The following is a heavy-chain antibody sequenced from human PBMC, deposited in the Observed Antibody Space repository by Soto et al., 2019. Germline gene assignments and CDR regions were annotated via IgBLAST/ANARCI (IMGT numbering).Heavy chain of an antibody. Sequence: QVHLVESGGGVVQPERSLRLSCAASGFDFRHFGMHWVRQAPGKGLEWVAFISYEGSITKYADSVKGRFAIPRDTSKNTLYLQMSSLTPEDTAVYYCAKGHRLELSAMSNTGGPHFDYWGQGTLVTVSS. CDR2: ISYEGSIT. CDR3: AKGHRLELSAMSNTGGPHFDY. CDR1: GFDFRHFG. J-gene: IGHJ4*02. D-gene: IGHD1-7*01. V-gene: IGHV3-30*18.